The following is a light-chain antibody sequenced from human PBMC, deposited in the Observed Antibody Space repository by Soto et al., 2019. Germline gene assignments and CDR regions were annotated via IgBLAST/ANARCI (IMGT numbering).Light chain of an antibody. CDR1: RGISSY. J-gene: IGKJ5*01. CDR2: SAS. V-gene: IGKV1-9*01. CDR3: QQLNSYPQT. Sequence: TQLTQSPSSLSASVGDRVTIPCQASRGISSYLAWYQQKPGKPPKLLVYSASTLQSGVPSRFSGSGSGPDFTLTISSLQPEDSATYFCQQLNSYPQTFGQGTRLEIK.